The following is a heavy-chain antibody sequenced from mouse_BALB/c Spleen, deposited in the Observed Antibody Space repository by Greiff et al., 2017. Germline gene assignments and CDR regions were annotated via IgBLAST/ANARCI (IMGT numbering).Heavy chain of an antibody. J-gene: IGHJ4*01. CDR1: GFTFNTYA. CDR2: IRSKSNNYAT. V-gene: IGHV10-1*02. CDR3: VRFYYGNWDYAMDY. D-gene: IGHD2-1*01. Sequence: EVQVVESGGGLVQPKGSLKLSCAASGFTFNTYAMNWVRQAPGKGLEWVARIRSKSNNYATYYADSVKDRFTISRDDSQSMLYLQMNNLKTEDTAIYYCVRFYYGNWDYAMDYWGQGTSVTVSS.